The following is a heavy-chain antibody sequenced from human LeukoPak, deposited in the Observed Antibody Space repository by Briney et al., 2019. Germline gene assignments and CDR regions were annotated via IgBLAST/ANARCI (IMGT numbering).Heavy chain of an antibody. V-gene: IGHV3-7*01. CDR1: GFTFRSYW. D-gene: IGHD3-10*01. J-gene: IGHJ4*02. CDR2: IKQDGSEK. Sequence: PGGSLRLSCVASGFTFRSYWMSWVRQAPGKGLEWVATIKQDGSEKYYVDSVKGRFTISRDNAKNSLYLQMNSLRAEDTAVYYCVKERGLLFDYWGQGTLVTVSS. CDR3: VKERGLLFDY.